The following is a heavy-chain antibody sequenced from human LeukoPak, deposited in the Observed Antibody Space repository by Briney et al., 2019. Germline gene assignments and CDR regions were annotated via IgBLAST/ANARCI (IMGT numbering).Heavy chain of an antibody. CDR1: XXXXXX. CDR3: ARSHCISTSCYPDY. CDR2: INPNSGGT. J-gene: IGHJ4*02. V-gene: IGHV1-2*02. D-gene: IGHD2-2*01. Sequence: XXXXXXIHWXRXAPGXGLEWMGWINPNSGGTNYAQNFQGRVTMTRDTSISTAYMELSSLTSDDTAVYYCARSHCISTSCYPDYWGQGTLVTVSS.